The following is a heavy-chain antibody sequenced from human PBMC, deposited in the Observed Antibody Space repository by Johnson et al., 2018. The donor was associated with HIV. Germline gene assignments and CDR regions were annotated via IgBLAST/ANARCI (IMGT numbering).Heavy chain of an antibody. J-gene: IGHJ3*02. CDR3: AKERGDNYVGGDAFDI. CDR1: GFTFSSYA. Sequence: QVQLVESGGGVVQPGRSLRLSCAASGFTFSSYAMHWVRQAPGKGLEWVAVISYDGSNKYYADSVKGRFTNSRDTSKNTLYLQMNSLRTEDTAVYYCAKERGDNYVGGDAFDIWGQGTMVTVSS. D-gene: IGHD1-1*01. V-gene: IGHV3-30-3*01. CDR2: ISYDGSNK.